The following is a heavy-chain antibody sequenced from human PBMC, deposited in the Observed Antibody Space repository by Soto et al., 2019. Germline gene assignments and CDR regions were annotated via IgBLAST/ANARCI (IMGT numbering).Heavy chain of an antibody. Sequence: GGSLRLSCAASGFTFSSYAMSWVRQAPGKGLEWVSAISGSGGSTYYADSVKGRFTISRDNSKNTLYLQMNSLRAEDTAVYYCAKDLWFGEFTLYYFDYWGQGTLVTVSS. V-gene: IGHV3-23*01. CDR3: AKDLWFGEFTLYYFDY. CDR2: ISGSGGST. CDR1: GFTFSSYA. J-gene: IGHJ4*02. D-gene: IGHD3-10*01.